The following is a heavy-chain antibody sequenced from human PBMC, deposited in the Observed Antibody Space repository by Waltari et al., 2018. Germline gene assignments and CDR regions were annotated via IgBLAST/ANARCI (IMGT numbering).Heavy chain of an antibody. V-gene: IGHV1-69*04. CDR1: GGPCSSYA. CDR2: IIPILGIA. J-gene: IGHJ4*02. CDR3: ARTTWGSYRIGDY. D-gene: IGHD3-16*02. Sequence: QVQLVQSGAEGKKPGSSVEVSCKATGGPCSSYAISWVRQAPGQGLEWMGGIIPILGIANYAQKFQGRVTITADESTSTAYMELSSLRSEDTAVYYCARTTWGSYRIGDYWGQGTLVTVSS.